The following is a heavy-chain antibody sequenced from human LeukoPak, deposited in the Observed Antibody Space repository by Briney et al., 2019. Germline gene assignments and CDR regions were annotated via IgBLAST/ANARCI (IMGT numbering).Heavy chain of an antibody. D-gene: IGHD2-2*01. V-gene: IGHV3-53*01. Sequence: GGSLRLSCAASGFTVSSNYMSWVRQAPGKGLEWVSVIYSGGSTYYADSVKGRFTISRDNSKNTLYLQMNSLRAEDTAVYYCHVVAAGPYYYGMTSGAKGPRSPSP. J-gene: IGHJ6*02. CDR2: IYSGGST. CDR3: HVVAAGPYYYGMTS. CDR1: GFTVSSNY.